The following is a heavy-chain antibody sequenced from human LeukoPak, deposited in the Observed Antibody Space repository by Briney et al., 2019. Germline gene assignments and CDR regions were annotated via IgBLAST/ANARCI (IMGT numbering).Heavy chain of an antibody. CDR3: ARGRMGSGSPRPCFDY. CDR2: INHSGST. V-gene: IGHV4-34*01. CDR1: GGSFSGYY. D-gene: IGHD3-10*01. Sequence: SKTLSLTCAVYGGSFSGYYWSWIRQPPGKGLEWIGEINHSGSTNYNPSLKSRVTISVDTSKNQFSLKLSSVTAADTAVYYCARGRMGSGSPRPCFDYWGQGTLVTVSS. J-gene: IGHJ4*02.